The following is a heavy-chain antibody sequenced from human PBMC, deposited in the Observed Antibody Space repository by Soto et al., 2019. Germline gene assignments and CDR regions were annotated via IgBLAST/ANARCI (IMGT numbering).Heavy chain of an antibody. CDR1: GYTFTSYY. CDR2: INPSGGST. D-gene: IGHD3-16*02. J-gene: IGHJ4*02. CDR3: ARAAYVWGSYRYTYIFDY. Sequence: ASVKVSCKASGYTFTSYYMHWVRQAPGQGLEWMGIINPSGGSTSYAQKFQGRVTMTRDTSTGTVYMELSSLRSEDTAVYYCARAAYVWGSYRYTYIFDYWGQGTLVTVSS. V-gene: IGHV1-46*01.